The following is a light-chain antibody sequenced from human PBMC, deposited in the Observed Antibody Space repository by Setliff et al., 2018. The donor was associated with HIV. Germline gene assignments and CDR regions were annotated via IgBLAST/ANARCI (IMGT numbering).Light chain of an antibody. CDR2: DVF. CDR3: SSYTTSSPYV. J-gene: IGLJ1*01. Sequence: ALTQPASVSGSPGQSITISCTGTNSDVVTYNYVSWYQQHPGKAPKLLIYDVFKRPSSVSNRFSTSKSGNTASLTISGLQAEDEADYYCSSYTTSSPYVFGSGTKVTV. V-gene: IGLV2-14*01. CDR1: NSDVVTYNY.